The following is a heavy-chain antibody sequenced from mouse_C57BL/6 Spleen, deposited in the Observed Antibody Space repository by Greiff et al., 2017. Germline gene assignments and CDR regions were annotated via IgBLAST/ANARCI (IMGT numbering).Heavy chain of an antibody. CDR3: TRPHDDGYPAWFAY. Sequence: QVQLKESGAELVRPGASVTLSCKASGYTFTDYEMHWVKQTPVHGLEWIGAIDPETGGTAYNQKFKGKAILTADKSSSTAYMELRSLTSEDSAVYYCTRPHDDGYPAWFAYWGQGTLVTVSA. CDR1: GYTFTDYE. CDR2: IDPETGGT. J-gene: IGHJ3*01. V-gene: IGHV1-15*01. D-gene: IGHD2-3*01.